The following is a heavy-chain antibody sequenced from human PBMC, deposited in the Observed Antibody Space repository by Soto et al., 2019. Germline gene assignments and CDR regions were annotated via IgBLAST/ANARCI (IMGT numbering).Heavy chain of an antibody. J-gene: IGHJ6*02. D-gene: IGHD6-19*01. V-gene: IGHV3-23*01. CDR3: AKDRSGIAVAGTHYYYYGMDV. CDR2: ISGSGGST. CDR1: GFTFSSYA. Sequence: EVQLLESGGGLVQPGGSLRLSCAASGFTFSSYAMSWVRQAPGKGLEWVSAISGSGGSTYYADSVKGRFTISRDNSKNTMYLHMNSLRAEDTAVYYCAKDRSGIAVAGTHYYYYGMDVWGQGTTVTVSS.